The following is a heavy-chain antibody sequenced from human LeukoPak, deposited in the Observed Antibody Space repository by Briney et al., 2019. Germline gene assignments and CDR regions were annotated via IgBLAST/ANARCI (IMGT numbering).Heavy chain of an antibody. Sequence: GGSLRLSCAASGFTFSSFTMNWVRQAPGKGLEWVSSISSGTSYMYYADSVKGRFTISRDNAKNSLYLQMNSLRAEDTAVYYCARSSDRYGMDVWGQGTTVTVSS. V-gene: IGHV3-21*01. CDR1: GFTFSSFT. J-gene: IGHJ6*02. CDR3: ARSSDRYGMDV. D-gene: IGHD2-15*01. CDR2: ISSGTSYM.